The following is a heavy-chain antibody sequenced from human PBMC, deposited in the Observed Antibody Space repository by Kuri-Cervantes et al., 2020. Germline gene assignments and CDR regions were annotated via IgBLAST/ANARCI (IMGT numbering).Heavy chain of an antibody. Sequence: GESLKISCAASGFTFSSYAMSWVRQAPGKGLEWVSSISSSSSYIYYADSVKGRFTISRDNSKNTLYLQMNSLRVEDTAVYYCASYGSGSSFDYWGQGTLVTVSS. J-gene: IGHJ4*02. D-gene: IGHD3-10*01. V-gene: IGHV3-23*01. CDR1: GFTFSSYA. CDR3: ASYGSGSSFDY. CDR2: ISSSSSYI.